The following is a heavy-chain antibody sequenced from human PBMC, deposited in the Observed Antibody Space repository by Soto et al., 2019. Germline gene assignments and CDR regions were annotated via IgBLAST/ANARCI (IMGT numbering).Heavy chain of an antibody. V-gene: IGHV1-3*01. CDR3: ARSHVLRFLEWLLEPFDY. CDR2: INAGNGNT. J-gene: IGHJ4*02. CDR1: GYTFTSYG. D-gene: IGHD3-3*01. Sequence: ASVKVSCKASGYTFTSYGISWVRQAPGQGLEWMGWINAGNGNTKYSQKFQGRVTITRDTSASTAYMELSSLRSEDTAVYYCARSHVLRFLEWLLEPFDYWGQGTLVTVSS.